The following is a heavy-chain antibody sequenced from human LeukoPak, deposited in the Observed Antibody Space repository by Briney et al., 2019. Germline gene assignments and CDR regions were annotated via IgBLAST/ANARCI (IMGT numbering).Heavy chain of an antibody. D-gene: IGHD3-22*01. J-gene: IGHJ5*02. CDR2: MYYSGST. CDR1: GVSMRSGDDY. V-gene: IGHV4-30-4*01. Sequence: SETLSLTCTVSGVSMRSGDDYWGWSRQPPGKGLEWIGYMYYSGSTYYNPSLKSRFTISADTSKNQFSLKLSSVTAADTAVYYCARPYYYDSRIDPWGQGTLVTVSS. CDR3: ARPYYYDSRIDP.